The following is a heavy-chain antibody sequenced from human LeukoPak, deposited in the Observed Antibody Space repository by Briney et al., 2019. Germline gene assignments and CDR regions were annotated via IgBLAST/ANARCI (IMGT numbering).Heavy chain of an antibody. CDR2: VNRDGSET. V-gene: IGHV3-7*03. Sequence: GGSLRLSCAASGFALSSHWMTWVRQVPGRGPEWVANVNRDGSETYYLDSVKGRFTISKDNAKNSLYLQMNSLRAEDTALYHCARNNGMDVWGQGTIVIVSS. CDR1: GFALSSHW. J-gene: IGHJ6*02. CDR3: ARNNGMDV.